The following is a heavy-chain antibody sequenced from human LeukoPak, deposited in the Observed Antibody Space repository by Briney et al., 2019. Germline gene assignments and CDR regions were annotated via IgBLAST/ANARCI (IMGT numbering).Heavy chain of an antibody. Sequence: GASVKVSCKASGGTFSSYAISWVRQAPGQGLEWMGGIIPIFGTANYAQKFQGRVTITADESTSTAYMELSSLRSEDTAVYYCATDSTVLLWFGELSGGWGQGTLVTVSS. J-gene: IGHJ4*02. CDR2: IIPIFGTA. V-gene: IGHV1-69*13. CDR3: ATDSTVLLWFGELSGG. D-gene: IGHD3-10*01. CDR1: GGTFSSYA.